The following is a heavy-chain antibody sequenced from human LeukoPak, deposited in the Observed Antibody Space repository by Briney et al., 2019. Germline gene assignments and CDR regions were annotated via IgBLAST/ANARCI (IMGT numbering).Heavy chain of an antibody. CDR1: GFTFSSYG. CDR3: AKRYCSGGSCWDFDY. CDR2: IRYDGSNK. Sequence: PGGSLRLSCAASGFTFSSYGMHWVRQAPGKGLEWVAFIRYDGSNKYYADSVKGRFTISRDNSKNTLYLQMNSLRAEDAAVYYCAKRYCSGGSCWDFDYWGQGTLVTVSS. V-gene: IGHV3-30*02. D-gene: IGHD2-15*01. J-gene: IGHJ4*02.